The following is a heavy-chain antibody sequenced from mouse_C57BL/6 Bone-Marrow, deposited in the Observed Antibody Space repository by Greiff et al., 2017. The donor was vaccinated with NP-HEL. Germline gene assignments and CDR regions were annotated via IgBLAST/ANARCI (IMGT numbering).Heavy chain of an antibody. Sequence: EVKVVESGGDLVKPGGSLKLSCAASGFTFSSYGMSWVRQTPDKRLEWVATIRSVGSYTYYPDILNGLFPFSRVYAKNALYLQMSSLKSEDTAMYYCARRGISSYGSSHFDYWGQGTTLTVSS. CDR1: GFTFSSYG. J-gene: IGHJ2*01. D-gene: IGHD1-1*01. CDR3: ARRGISSYGSSHFDY. CDR2: IRSVGSYT. V-gene: IGHV5-6*02.